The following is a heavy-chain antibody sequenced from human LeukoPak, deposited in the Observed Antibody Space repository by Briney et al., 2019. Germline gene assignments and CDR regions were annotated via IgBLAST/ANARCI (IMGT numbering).Heavy chain of an antibody. Sequence: SETLSLTCTVSGGSISSGDYYWSWVRQPPGKGLEWIGYIYYSGSTYYNPSLKSRVTISVDTSKNQFSLKLSSVTAADTAVYYCASAKSSMVRGVEPRIDPWGQGTLVTVSS. V-gene: IGHV4-30-4*01. CDR3: ASAKSSMVRGVEPRIDP. CDR2: IYYSGST. CDR1: GGSISSGDYY. J-gene: IGHJ5*02. D-gene: IGHD3-10*01.